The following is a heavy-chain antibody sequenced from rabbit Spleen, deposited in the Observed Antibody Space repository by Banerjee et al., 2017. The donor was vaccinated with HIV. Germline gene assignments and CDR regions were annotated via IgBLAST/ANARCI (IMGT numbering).Heavy chain of an antibody. CDR3: VREVAGKFNL. J-gene: IGHJ4*01. CDR2: IDPIFGIA. V-gene: IGHV1S7*01. CDR1: GFTLSSYY. D-gene: IGHD4-1*01. Sequence: QLKESGGGLVQPGGSLKLSCKASGFTLSSYYMNWVRQAPGKGLEWIGYIDPIFGIAVYATWVNGRFTVSSHNAQTTLYLQLNSLTAADTATYFCVREVAGKFNLWGQGTLVTVS.